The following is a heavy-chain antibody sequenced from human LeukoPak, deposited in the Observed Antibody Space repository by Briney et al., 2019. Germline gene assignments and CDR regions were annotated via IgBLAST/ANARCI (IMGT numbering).Heavy chain of an antibody. CDR2: IYYSGST. D-gene: IGHD3-22*01. J-gene: IGHJ4*02. V-gene: IGHV4-59*05. CDR1: GGSISSYY. Sequence: PSETLSLTCTVSGGSISSYYWSWIRQPPGKGLEWIGSIYYSGSTYYNPSLKSRVTISVDTSKNQFSLKLSSVTAADTAVYYCAKQYDSSGSYWGQGTLVTVSS. CDR3: AKQYDSSGSY.